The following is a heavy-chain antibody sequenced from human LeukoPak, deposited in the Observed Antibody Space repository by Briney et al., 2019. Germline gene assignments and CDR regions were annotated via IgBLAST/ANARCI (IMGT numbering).Heavy chain of an antibody. J-gene: IGHJ4*02. CDR1: GYTFTSYA. CDR2: INAGNGNT. CDR3: ARDTYLNYYDNSGYYNY. D-gene: IGHD3-22*01. V-gene: IGHV1-3*01. Sequence: ASVKVSCKASGYTFTSYAMHWVRQAPGQRLEWMGWINAGNGNTKYSQKFQGRVTITRDTSASTAYMELSSLRSEDTAVYYCARDTYLNYYDNSGYYNYWGQGTLVTVSS.